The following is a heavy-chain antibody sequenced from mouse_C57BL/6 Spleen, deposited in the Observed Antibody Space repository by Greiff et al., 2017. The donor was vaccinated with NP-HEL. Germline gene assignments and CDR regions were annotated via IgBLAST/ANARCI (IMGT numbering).Heavy chain of an antibody. V-gene: IGHV1-55*01. CDR3: ARSRQGNERAWFAY. Sequence: VQLQQSGAELVKPGASVKMSCKASGYTFTSYWITWVKQRPGQGLEWIGDIYPGSGSTNYNEKFKSKATLTVDTSSSTAYMQLSSLTSEDSAVYYCARSRQGNERAWFAYWGQGTLVTVSA. CDR2: IYPGSGST. CDR1: GYTFTSYW. J-gene: IGHJ3*01.